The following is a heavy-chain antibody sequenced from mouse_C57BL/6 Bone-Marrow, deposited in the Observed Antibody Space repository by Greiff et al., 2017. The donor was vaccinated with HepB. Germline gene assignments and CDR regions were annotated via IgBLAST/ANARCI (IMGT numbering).Heavy chain of an antibody. D-gene: IGHD1-1*01. CDR1: GYTFTSYW. CDR3: ARLGLRDY. CDR2: IDPSDSYT. V-gene: IGHV1-69*01. J-gene: IGHJ2*01. Sequence: VQLQQSGAELVMPGASVKLSCKASGYTFTSYWMHWVKQRPGQGLEWIGEIDPSDSYTNYNQKFKGKSTLTVDKSSSTAYMQLSSLTSEDSAVYYCARLGLRDYWGQGTTLTVSS.